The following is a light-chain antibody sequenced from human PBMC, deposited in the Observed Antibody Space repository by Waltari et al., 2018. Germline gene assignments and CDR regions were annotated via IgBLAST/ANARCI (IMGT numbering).Light chain of an antibody. J-gene: IGLJ3*02. CDR2: VNSDGTH. V-gene: IGLV4-69*01. CDR3: QTGGHGTWV. Sequence: QLVLTQSPSASASLGASLKLTCTLSSGHSSNIIAWLQQQPERGPRYLMKVNSDGTHSKGDDIPGRFSGSSSGAWRYLTSSSLQSEDEAGYYCQTGGHGTWVFGGGTKVTVL. CDR1: SGHSSNI.